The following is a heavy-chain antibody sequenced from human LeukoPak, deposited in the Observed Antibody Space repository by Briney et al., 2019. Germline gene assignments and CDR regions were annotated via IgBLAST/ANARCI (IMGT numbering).Heavy chain of an antibody. D-gene: IGHD3-10*01. CDR3: ARDRAPPTGWYFDL. CDR2: IHSGGST. CDR1: GFTVSSNY. Sequence: PGGSLRLSCAASGFTVSSNYMSWVRQAPGKGLEWVSVIHSGGSTFYADSVKDRFTISRDNSKNTLYLQMNSLRAEDTAVYYCARDRAPPTGWYFDLWGRGTLVTVSS. J-gene: IGHJ2*01. V-gene: IGHV3-53*01.